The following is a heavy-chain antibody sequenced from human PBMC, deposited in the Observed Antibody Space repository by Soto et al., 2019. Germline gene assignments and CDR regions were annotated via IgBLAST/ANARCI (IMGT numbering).Heavy chain of an antibody. V-gene: IGHV3-72*01. J-gene: IGHJ4*02. CDR2: TRNKASGYTT. Sequence: GGSLRLSCAASGFTFSDHYMDWVRQAPGKGLEWVGRTRNKASGYTTEYAASVRDRFTISGDESKNSLYLQMNSLKTEDTAVYYCVRVPGSVKADCWGQGTLVTVSS. CDR3: VRVPGSVKADC. D-gene: IGHD6-19*01. CDR1: GFTFSDHY.